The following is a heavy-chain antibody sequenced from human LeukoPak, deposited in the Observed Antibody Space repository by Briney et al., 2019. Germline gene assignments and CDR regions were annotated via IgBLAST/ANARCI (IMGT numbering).Heavy chain of an antibody. CDR2: INPNSGGT. V-gene: IGHV1-2*02. D-gene: IGHD3-10*01. CDR1: GYTFTGYY. CDR3: AREAAGYYDSGSYSNWFDP. J-gene: IGHJ5*02. Sequence: ASVKVSCKASGYTFTGYYMHWVRQAPGQGLEWMGWINPNSGGTNYAQKFQGRVTMTRDTSISTAYMELSRLRSDDTAVYYCAREAAGYYDSGSYSNWFDPWGQGTLVTVSS.